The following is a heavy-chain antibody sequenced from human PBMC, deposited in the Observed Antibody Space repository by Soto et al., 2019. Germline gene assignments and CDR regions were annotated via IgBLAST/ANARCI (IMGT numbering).Heavy chain of an antibody. J-gene: IGHJ4*02. CDR1: GFTFRNFV. CDR3: AQDRGWGVVSPSHDS. V-gene: IGHV3-23*01. Sequence: EVELLESGGGIVQPGGSLRVSCVASGFTFRNFVMSWVRQAPGKGLEWVSAIRGTGGETFYADSVKGLFTISRDNSKNTLYLQMNSLRDEDTALYFCAQDRGWGVVSPSHDSWGQGTLVTVSS. CDR2: IRGTGGET. D-gene: IGHD2-21*01.